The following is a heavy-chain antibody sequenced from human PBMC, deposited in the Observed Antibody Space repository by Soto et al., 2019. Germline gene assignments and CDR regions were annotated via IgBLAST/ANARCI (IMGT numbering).Heavy chain of an antibody. V-gene: IGHV1-46*01. CDR3: ASLEGIRARPED. Sequence: QVQLVQSGAEVKKPGASVKVSCKTSGYPFISYYIHWVRQAPGQGLEWMGVLMPYAGKTIYAQTFECRVTMTKDTPTSTVYMELSSLTSGDTAVYYCASLEGIRARPEDWGQGTLVTVSS. CDR2: LMPYAGKT. CDR1: GYPFISYY. D-gene: IGHD6-6*01. J-gene: IGHJ4*02.